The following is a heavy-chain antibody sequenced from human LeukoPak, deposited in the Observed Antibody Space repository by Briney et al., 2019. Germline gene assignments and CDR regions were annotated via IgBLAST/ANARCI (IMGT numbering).Heavy chain of an antibody. J-gene: IGHJ6*02. Sequence: SETLSLTCAVYGESFSGYCWSWIRRPPGKGLEWIGEINHSGNTNYNPSLKSRVTISVDTSKIQFSLKLNSVTAADRAVYYCARASGYCSGDDCSSVSLFYYGMDVWGQGTTVTVSS. V-gene: IGHV4-34*01. D-gene: IGHD2-15*01. CDR3: ARASGYCSGDDCSSVSLFYYGMDV. CDR2: INHSGNT. CDR1: GESFSGYC.